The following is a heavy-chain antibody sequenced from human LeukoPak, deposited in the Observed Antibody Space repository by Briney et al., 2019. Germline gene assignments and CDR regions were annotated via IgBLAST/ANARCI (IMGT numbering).Heavy chain of an antibody. CDR2: ISYTVTS. D-gene: IGHD1-1*01. J-gene: IGHJ4*02. CDR3: ERVGDWNDLVY. V-gene: IGHV4-59*01. Sequence: AETLSLTCTVSGGSISTYYWNWIRQPPGKGLECIGYISYTVTSNYNPSLKSRVTISVDTSKNQFSLKLSSVTAAETAVYYCERVGDWNDLVYWGQGTLVTVSS. CDR1: GGSISTYY.